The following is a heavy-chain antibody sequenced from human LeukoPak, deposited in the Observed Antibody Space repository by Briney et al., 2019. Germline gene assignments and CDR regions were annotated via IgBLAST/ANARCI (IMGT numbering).Heavy chain of an antibody. CDR3: ARGFRSYDLVTGYYPEAFDI. D-gene: IGHD3-9*01. Sequence: SETLSLTCTVSGYSTSSGYYWGWIRQPPGKGLEWIGSIYHSGSTYYNPSLNSGGTISVVSSKNQFSLKLNSVTAADTAVYYCARGFRSYDLVTGYYPEAFDIWGQGTLVTVSS. V-gene: IGHV4-38-2*02. CDR1: GYSTSSGYY. CDR2: IYHSGST. J-gene: IGHJ3*02.